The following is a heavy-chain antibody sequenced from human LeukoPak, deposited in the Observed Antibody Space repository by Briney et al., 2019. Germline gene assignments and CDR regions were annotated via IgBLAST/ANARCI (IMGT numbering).Heavy chain of an antibody. V-gene: IGHV1-18*01. D-gene: IGHD4-23*01. CDR3: ARTEVATAHDAFDI. Sequence: KLQGRVTMTTDTSTSTAYVELRSLRSDDTAVYYCARTEVATAHDAFDIWGQGTMVTVSS. J-gene: IGHJ3*02.